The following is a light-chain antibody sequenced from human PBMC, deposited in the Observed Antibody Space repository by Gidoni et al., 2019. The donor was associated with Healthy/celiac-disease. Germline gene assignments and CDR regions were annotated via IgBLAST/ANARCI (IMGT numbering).Light chain of an antibody. CDR2: DAS. V-gene: IGKV3-11*01. CDR3: QQRRNWPIFT. Sequence: EIVFTQSPATLSLSPGERATLSCRASQSVRSYLAWYQQKPGQAPRILIYDASNRATGIPARFSGSGAGTDVTLTISSLEPEDFAGYYCQQRRNWPIFTFGPGTKVDIK. J-gene: IGKJ3*01. CDR1: QSVRSY.